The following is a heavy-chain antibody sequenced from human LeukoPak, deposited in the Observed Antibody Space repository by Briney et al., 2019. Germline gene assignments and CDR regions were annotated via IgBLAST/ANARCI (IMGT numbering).Heavy chain of an antibody. D-gene: IGHD6-6*01. V-gene: IGHV4-39*01. CDR1: GGSISSSSYY. CDR2: IYYSGST. Sequence: SETLSLTCTVSGGSISSSSYYWGWIRQPPGKGLEWIGSIYYSGSTYYNLSLKSRVTISVDTSKNQFSLKLSSVTAADTAVYYCARQEYSTPGENAFDIWGQGTMVTVSS. CDR3: ARQEYSTPGENAFDI. J-gene: IGHJ3*02.